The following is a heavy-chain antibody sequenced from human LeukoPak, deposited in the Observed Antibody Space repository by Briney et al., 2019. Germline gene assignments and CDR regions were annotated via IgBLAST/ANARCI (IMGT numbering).Heavy chain of an antibody. V-gene: IGHV3-48*03. CDR3: ASSGYYYASSYYFDY. J-gene: IGHJ4*02. D-gene: IGHD3-22*01. Sequence: GGSLRLSCAASGCTFSSYEMNWVRQAPGKGLEWVSYISSSGSTIYYADSVKGRFTISRDNAKNSLYLQMNSLRAEDTAVYYCASSGYYYASSYYFDYWGQGTLVTVSS. CDR1: GCTFSSYE. CDR2: ISSSGSTI.